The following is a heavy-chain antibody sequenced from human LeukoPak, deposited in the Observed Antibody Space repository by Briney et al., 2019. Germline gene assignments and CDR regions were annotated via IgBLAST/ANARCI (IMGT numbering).Heavy chain of an antibody. V-gene: IGHV3-20*04. CDR3: ARDPGDGYNSDY. Sequence: GGSLRLSCAASGFTFDDYGMSWVRQAPGKGLEWGSGINWNGGSTGCADSVKGRFTISRENAKNTLYLQMNSLRVEDTAVYYCARDPGDGYNSDYWGQGTLVTVSS. D-gene: IGHD5-24*01. CDR1: GFTFDDYG. J-gene: IGHJ4*02. CDR2: INWNGGST.